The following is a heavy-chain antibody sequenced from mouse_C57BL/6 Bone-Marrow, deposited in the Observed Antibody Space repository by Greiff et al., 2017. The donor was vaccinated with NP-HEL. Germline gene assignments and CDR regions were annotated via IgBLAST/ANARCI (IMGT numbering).Heavy chain of an antibody. CDR3: TTLSSPFAY. CDR2: IDPENGDT. J-gene: IGHJ3*01. CDR1: GFNIKDDY. Sequence: DVHLVESGAELVRPGASVKLSCTASGFNIKDDYMHWVKQRPEQGLEWIGWIDPENGDTEYASKFQGKATITADTSSNTAYLQLSSLTSEDTAVYYWTTLSSPFAYWGQGTLVTVSA. V-gene: IGHV14-4*01. D-gene: IGHD1-1*01.